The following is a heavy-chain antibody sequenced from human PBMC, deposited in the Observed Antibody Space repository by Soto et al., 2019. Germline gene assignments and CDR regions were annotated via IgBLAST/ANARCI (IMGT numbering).Heavy chain of an antibody. Sequence: QVQLVESGGGLVKPGGSLRLSCAASGFTFSDYYMSWIRQAPGKGLEWVSYISSSGSTIYYADSVKGRFTISRDNAKNSLYLQMNSLRAEDTAVYYCARVQSYSSSWSRPYYYYMDVWGKGTTVTVSS. J-gene: IGHJ6*03. D-gene: IGHD6-13*01. CDR1: GFTFSDYY. CDR3: ARVQSYSSSWSRPYYYYMDV. CDR2: ISSSGSTI. V-gene: IGHV3-11*01.